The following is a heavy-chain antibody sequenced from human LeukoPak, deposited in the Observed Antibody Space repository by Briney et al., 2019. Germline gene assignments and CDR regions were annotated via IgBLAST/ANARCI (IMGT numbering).Heavy chain of an antibody. Sequence: ASVKVSCKASGYTFTDHYMHWVRQAPGQGLEWMGWINPNSGGTNYAQKFQGRVTITRDTSINTVYMELGRLRSDDTAQYYRATSVTPNSFDSWGQGTLVTVSS. CDR3: ATSVTPNSFDS. CDR2: INPNSGGT. CDR1: GYTFTDHY. J-gene: IGHJ5*01. V-gene: IGHV1-2*02. D-gene: IGHD4-17*01.